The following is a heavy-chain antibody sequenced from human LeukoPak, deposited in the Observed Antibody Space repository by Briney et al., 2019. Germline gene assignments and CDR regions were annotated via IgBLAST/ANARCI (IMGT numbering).Heavy chain of an antibody. CDR1: GYTFTSYG. J-gene: IGHJ4*02. V-gene: IGHV1-18*01. CDR2: ISAYNGNT. D-gene: IGHD4-17*01. Sequence: ASVKVSCKTSGYTFTSYGFSWVRQAPGQGLEWVGWISAYNGNTNYAQKLQGRVTMSTDTSTSTAYMELRSLSSDDTAVYYCARSHQRDYGAFDYWGQGTLVTVSS. CDR3: ARSHQRDYGAFDY.